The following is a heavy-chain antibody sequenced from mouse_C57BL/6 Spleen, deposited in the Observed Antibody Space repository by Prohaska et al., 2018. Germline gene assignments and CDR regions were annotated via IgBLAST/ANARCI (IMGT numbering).Heavy chain of an antibody. CDR3: TNSNYGLRYFDY. V-gene: IGHV14-1*01. CDR1: GFNIKDYY. Sequence: EVQLQQSGAELVRPGASVKLSCTASGFNIKDYYMHWVKQRPEQGLEWIGRIDPEDGDTEYAPKFQGKATMTADTSSNTAYLQLSSLTSEDTAVYYCTNSNYGLRYFDYWGQGTTLTVSS. D-gene: IGHD2-5*01. J-gene: IGHJ2*01. CDR2: IDPEDGDT.